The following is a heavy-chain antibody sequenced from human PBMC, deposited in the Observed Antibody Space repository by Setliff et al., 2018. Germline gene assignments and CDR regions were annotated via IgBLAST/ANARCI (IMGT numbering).Heavy chain of an antibody. D-gene: IGHD3-16*01. J-gene: IGHJ3*02. CDR1: GFTFSNAW. CDR3: TTDPSPTFGGVIGAAFDI. Sequence: GSLRLSCAASGFTFSNAWMNWVRQAPGKGLEWVGRIKGKTDGLTTDYAAPVKGRFTISRDDSNNTLYLQMNSLKTEDTAVYYCTTDPSPTFGGVIGAAFDIWGQGTMVTVSS. V-gene: IGHV3-15*07. CDR2: IKGKTDGLTT.